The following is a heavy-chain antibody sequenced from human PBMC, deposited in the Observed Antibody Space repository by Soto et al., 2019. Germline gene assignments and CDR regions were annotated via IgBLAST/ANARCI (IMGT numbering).Heavy chain of an antibody. CDR3: ARAIRYFESLRAGYFDY. J-gene: IGHJ4*02. D-gene: IGHD3-9*01. CDR2: INHSGST. Sequence: SETLSLTCAVYGGSFSGYYWSWIRQPPGKELEWIGEINHSGSTNYNPSLKSRVTISVDTSKNQFSLKLSSVTAADTAVYYCARAIRYFESLRAGYFDYWGQGTLVTVSS. CDR1: GGSFSGYY. V-gene: IGHV4-34*01.